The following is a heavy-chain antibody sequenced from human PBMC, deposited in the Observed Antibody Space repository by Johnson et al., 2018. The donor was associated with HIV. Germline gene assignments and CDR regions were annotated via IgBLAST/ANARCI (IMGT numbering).Heavy chain of an antibody. CDR1: GFTFSDHY. V-gene: IGHV3-15*01. Sequence: VQLVESGGGLVQPGGSLRLSCAASGFTFSDHYMDWVRQAPGKGLEWVGRIKSKTDGGTTDYAAPVKGRFTISRDDSKNTLYLQMNSLRPEDTAVYFCARGGLYIQFLAFDAFDIWGQGTMVTVSS. CDR2: IKSKTDGGTT. CDR3: ARGGLYIQFLAFDAFDI. J-gene: IGHJ3*02. D-gene: IGHD4-11*01.